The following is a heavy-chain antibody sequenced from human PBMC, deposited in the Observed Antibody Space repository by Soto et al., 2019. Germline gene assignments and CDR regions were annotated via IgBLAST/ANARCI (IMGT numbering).Heavy chain of an antibody. D-gene: IGHD3-3*01. CDR2: IYYSGST. V-gene: IGHV4-59*01. J-gene: IGHJ4*02. CDR3: ARAGRIYDFWSGYYILDY. Sequence: PSETLSLTCTVSGGSISSYYWSWIRQPPGKGLEWIGYIYYSGSTNYNPSLKSRVTITVDTSKNQFSLKLSSVTAADTAVYYFARAGRIYDFWSGYYILDYWGQGTLVTVSS. CDR1: GGSISSYY.